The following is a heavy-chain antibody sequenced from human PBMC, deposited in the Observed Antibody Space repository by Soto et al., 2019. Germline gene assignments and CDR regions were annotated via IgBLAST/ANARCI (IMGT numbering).Heavy chain of an antibody. Sequence: EVQLVESGGGLVQPGGSLRLSCAASGFMFNSYAMHWVRQAPGKGLEYVSAISSLGDSTFYANSVKDRFTISRVNSKNTLYLQMGSLRAEDMAVYYCARRTVGWYFDLWGRGTLVTVSS. CDR1: GFMFNSYA. V-gene: IGHV3-64*01. J-gene: IGHJ2*01. D-gene: IGHD2-21*02. CDR3: ARRTVGWYFDL. CDR2: ISSLGDST.